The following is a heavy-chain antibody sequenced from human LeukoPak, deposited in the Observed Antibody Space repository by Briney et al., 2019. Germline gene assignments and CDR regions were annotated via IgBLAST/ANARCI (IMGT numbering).Heavy chain of an antibody. J-gene: IGHJ4*02. CDR2: MNPNNGNT. Sequence: ALVKVSCKASGYSFTSYDINWVRQATGQGLEWMGWMNPNNGNTGYAQKFQGRVTMTRNTSISTAYMELSSLRSEDTAVYYCASPTESSGSWGYWGQGTLVTVSS. CDR3: ASPTESSGSWGY. D-gene: IGHD3-10*01. CDR1: GYSFTSYD. V-gene: IGHV1-8*01.